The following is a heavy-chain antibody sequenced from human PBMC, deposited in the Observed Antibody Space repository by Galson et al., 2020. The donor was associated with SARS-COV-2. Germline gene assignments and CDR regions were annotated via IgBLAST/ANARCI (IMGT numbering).Heavy chain of an antibody. CDR3: ARDTPMYSGGWYPAY. D-gene: IGHD6-19*01. V-gene: IGHV3-53*01. J-gene: IGHJ4*02. CDR1: GFTVSNHY. Sequence: GGSLRLSCAASGFTVSNHYMSWVRQAPGKGLEWVSVIFSGGSTYFAASVKGRFSVSRDNSKNTLFLQMNGLRAEDTAVYYCARDTPMYSGGWYPAYWGQGTLVTVSS. CDR2: IFSGGST.